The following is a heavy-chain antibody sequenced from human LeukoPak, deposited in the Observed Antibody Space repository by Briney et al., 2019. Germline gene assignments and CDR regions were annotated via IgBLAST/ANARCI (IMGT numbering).Heavy chain of an antibody. CDR2: ISGGADTI. CDR1: GFTFSDYY. J-gene: IGHJ4*02. V-gene: IGHV3-11*01. D-gene: IGHD3-22*01. CDR3: AKDPTMIVVVIPDY. Sequence: GGSLRLSCAASGFTFSDYYMNWIRQTPGKGLEWIAHISGGADTIEYTESMKGRFTISRDNAKNSLFLQMDSLRAEDTAVYYCAKDPTMIVVVIPDYWGQGTLVTVSS.